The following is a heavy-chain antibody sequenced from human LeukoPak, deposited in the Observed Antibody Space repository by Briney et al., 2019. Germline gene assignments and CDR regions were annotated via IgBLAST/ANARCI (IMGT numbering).Heavy chain of an antibody. D-gene: IGHD1-26*01. CDR1: GFTFDDYA. CDR2: ISWNSGSI. V-gene: IGHV3-9*01. Sequence: PGGSLRLSCAASGFTFDDYAMHWVRQAPGKGLEWVSGISWNSGSIGYADSVKGRFTISRDNAKNSLYLQMNSLRAEDTALYYCAKDIGGPMTRSVGYYYGMDVWGQGTTVTVSS. CDR3: AKDIGGPMTRSVGYYYGMDV. J-gene: IGHJ6*02.